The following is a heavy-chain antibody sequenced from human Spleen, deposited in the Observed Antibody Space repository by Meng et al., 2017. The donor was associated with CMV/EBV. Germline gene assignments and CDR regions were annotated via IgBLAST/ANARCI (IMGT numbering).Heavy chain of an antibody. V-gene: IGHV3-33*03. CDR2: IWDDGGKE. CDR3: RRGHWDPV. Sequence: GESLKISCEASEFTFSSYAMHWVRQAPGKGLEWVALIWDDGGKEYYADSVKGRFTISRDNARNSVFLQMNSLRVEDTAVYYCRRGHWDPVWGRGALVTVSS. J-gene: IGHJ4*01. D-gene: IGHD1-26*01. CDR1: EFTFSSYA.